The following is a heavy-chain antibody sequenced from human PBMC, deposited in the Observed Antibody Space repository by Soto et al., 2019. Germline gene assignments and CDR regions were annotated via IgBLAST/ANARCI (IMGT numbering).Heavy chain of an antibody. D-gene: IGHD2-2*03. CDR2: ITPSGST. CDR1: GGSFSGYY. J-gene: IGHJ4*02. V-gene: IGHV4-34*02. Sequence: QVQLQQWGAGLLKPSETLSLTCGVYGGSFSGYYWTWIRQPPGKGLEWIGEITPSGSTNYNPSLKIRVSISIHTSQNQFSLKLTSVTVADTSVYYCARVWMKWGQGTLVSVSS. CDR3: ARVWMK.